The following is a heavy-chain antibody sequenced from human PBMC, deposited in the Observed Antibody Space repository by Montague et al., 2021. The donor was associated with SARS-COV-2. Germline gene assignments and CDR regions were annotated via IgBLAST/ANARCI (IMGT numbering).Heavy chain of an antibody. Sequence: SLSLSCAASGFTFDDHGMNWVRQAPGKGLEWVSGIKRKGDSTGYEDSVKGRFTISRDNAKNSLYLQMNSLRAEDTALYYCVRGAAAGPFDFWGQGTLVTVSS. J-gene: IGHJ4*02. V-gene: IGHV3-20*04. D-gene: IGHD6-13*01. CDR1: GFTFDDHG. CDR2: IKRKGDST. CDR3: VRGAAAGPFDF.